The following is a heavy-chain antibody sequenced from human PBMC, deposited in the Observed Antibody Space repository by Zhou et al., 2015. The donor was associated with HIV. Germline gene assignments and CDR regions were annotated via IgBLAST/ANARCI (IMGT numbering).Heavy chain of an antibody. CDR1: GGTFSSYT. D-gene: IGHD3-10*01. CDR3: AREGNSGSGSYYNVRHWYFDL. Sequence: QVQLVQSGAEVKKPGSSVKVSCKASGGTFSSYTISWVRQAPGQGLEWMGRIIPILGIANYAQKFQGRVTITADKSTSTAYMELSSLRSEDTAVYYCAREGNSGSGSYYNVRHWYFDLWGRGTLVTVSS. CDR2: IIPILGIA. V-gene: IGHV1-69*08. J-gene: IGHJ2*01.